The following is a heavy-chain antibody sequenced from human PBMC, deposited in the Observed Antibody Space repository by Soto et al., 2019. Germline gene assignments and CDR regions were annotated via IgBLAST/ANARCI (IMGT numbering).Heavy chain of an antibody. J-gene: IGHJ4*02. CDR1: EFTVSSSY. CDR3: ARDAGNFDY. CDR2: IYSGGST. V-gene: IGHV3-66*01. Sequence: EVQLVESGGGLVQPGGSLRLSCAACEFTVSSSYMSWVRQAPGKGLEWVSVIYSGGSTYYADSVKGRFTISRDNSKNTLYLQMNSPRAEDTAVYYCARDAGNFDYWGQGTLVTVSS. D-gene: IGHD1-1*01.